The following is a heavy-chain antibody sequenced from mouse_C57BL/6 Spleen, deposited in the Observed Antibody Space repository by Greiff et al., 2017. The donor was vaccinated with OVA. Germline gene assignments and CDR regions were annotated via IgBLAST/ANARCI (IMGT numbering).Heavy chain of an antibody. V-gene: IGHV1-76*01. J-gene: IGHJ4*01. CDR1: GYTFTDYY. CDR2: IYPGSGNT. D-gene: IGHD1-1*01. Sequence: QVQLQQSGAELVRPGASVKLSCKASGYTFTDYYINWVKQRPGQGLEWIARIYPGSGNTYYNEKFKGKATLTAEKSSSTAYMQLSSLTSEDSAVYFCAREGPYYGSPMDYWGQGTSVTVSS. CDR3: AREGPYYGSPMDY.